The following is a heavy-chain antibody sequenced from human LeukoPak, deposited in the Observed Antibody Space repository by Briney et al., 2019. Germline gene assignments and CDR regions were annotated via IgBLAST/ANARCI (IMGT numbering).Heavy chain of an antibody. J-gene: IGHJ6*02. D-gene: IGHD3-10*01. CDR1: GFTFTSSA. CDR3: AKGPVRGVHSNYYYGMDV. CDR2: IVVGSGNT. V-gene: IGHV1-58*01. Sequence: GTSVKVSCKASGFTFTSSAVQWVRQARGQRLEWIGWIVVGSGNTNYAQKFQERVTITRDMSTSTAYMELSSLKDEDTAVYYCAKGPVRGVHSNYYYGMDVWGQGTTVTVSS.